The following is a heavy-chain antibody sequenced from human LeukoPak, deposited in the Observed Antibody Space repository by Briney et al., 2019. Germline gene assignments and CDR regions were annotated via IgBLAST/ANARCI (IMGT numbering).Heavy chain of an antibody. V-gene: IGHV4-34*01. CDR3: ARVVVRGITMVRAPRRRRESDGTDV. D-gene: IGHD3-10*01. Sequence: SETLSLTCAVYGGSFSGYYWSWIRQPPGKGLEWIGEINHSGSTNYNPSLKSRVTISVDTSKNQFSLKLSSVTAADTAVYYCARVVVRGITMVRAPRRRRESDGTDVWGQGTTVTVSS. CDR2: INHSGST. J-gene: IGHJ6*02. CDR1: GGSFSGYY.